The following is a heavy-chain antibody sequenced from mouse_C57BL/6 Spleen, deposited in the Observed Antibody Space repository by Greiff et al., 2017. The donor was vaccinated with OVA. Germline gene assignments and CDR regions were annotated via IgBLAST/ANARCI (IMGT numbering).Heavy chain of an antibody. Sequence: QVQLQQSGAELARPGASVKMSCKASGYTFTSYTMHWVKQRPGQGLEWIGYINPSSGYTKYNQKFKDKATLTADKSSSTAYMQLSSLTSEDSAVYYCARSGYDGNYYARDYWGQGTSVTVSS. J-gene: IGHJ4*01. CDR3: ARSGYDGNYYARDY. V-gene: IGHV1-4*01. CDR2: INPSSGYT. D-gene: IGHD2-2*01. CDR1: GYTFTSYT.